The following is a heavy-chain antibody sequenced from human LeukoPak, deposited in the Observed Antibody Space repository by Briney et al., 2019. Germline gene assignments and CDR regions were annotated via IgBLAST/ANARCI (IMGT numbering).Heavy chain of an antibody. V-gene: IGHV3-7*01. Sequence: GGSLRLSCAASGFDFYTSWTGWVPQAPGKGRVWVINISPDGNERYSVDSVKGRFTITRDNAENSLYLQMKGLEVEDTAMYYCTRDGSGWSVYWGQGALVTVSS. J-gene: IGHJ4*02. D-gene: IGHD6-19*01. CDR2: ISPDGNER. CDR3: TRDGSGWSVY. CDR1: GFDFYTSW.